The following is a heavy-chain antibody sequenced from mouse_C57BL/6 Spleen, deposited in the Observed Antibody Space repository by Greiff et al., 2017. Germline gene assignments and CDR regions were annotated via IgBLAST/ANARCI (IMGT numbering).Heavy chain of an antibody. D-gene: IGHD2-10*02. CDR1: GYTFTSYG. CDR2: IYPRSGNT. CDR3: ARGEYGKYYCDY. J-gene: IGHJ2*01. Sequence: QVQLQQSGAELARPGASVKLSCKASGYTFTSYGISWVKQRTGQGLEWIGEIYPRSGNTYYNEKFKGKATLTADKSSSTAYMELRSLTSEDSAVYFCARGEYGKYYCDYWGQGTTLTVSS. V-gene: IGHV1-81*01.